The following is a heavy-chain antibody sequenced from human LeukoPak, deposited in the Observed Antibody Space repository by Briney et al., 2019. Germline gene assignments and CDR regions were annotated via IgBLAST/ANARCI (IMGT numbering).Heavy chain of an antibody. J-gene: IGHJ4*02. CDR1: GYIFTNYY. CDR3: AREEHGGLYDH. D-gene: IGHD4-23*01. V-gene: IGHV1-46*01. CDR2: ISPNSGGT. Sequence: GASVKVSCKASGYIFTNYYIQWVRQAPGQGLEWMGMISPNSGGTTYAQRFHGRFTVTRDTSTSSVYMELSSLTSEDTAVYYCAREEHGGLYDHWGQGTLVTVSS.